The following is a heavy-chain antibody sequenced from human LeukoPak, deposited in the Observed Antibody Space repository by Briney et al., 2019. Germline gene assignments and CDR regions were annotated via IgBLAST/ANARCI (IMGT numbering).Heavy chain of an antibody. D-gene: IGHD3-3*01. CDR2: IYSDSST. CDR3: ARAHLENTLPFDY. J-gene: IGHJ4*02. CDR1: GFTVSGNY. V-gene: IGHV3-66*02. Sequence: GGSLRLSCAASGFTVSGNYMSWVRQAPGKGLEWVSVIYSDSSTYYADSVKGRFTISRDNSKNTVYLQMNSLRAEDTAVYYRARAHLENTLPFDYWGQGTLVTVSS.